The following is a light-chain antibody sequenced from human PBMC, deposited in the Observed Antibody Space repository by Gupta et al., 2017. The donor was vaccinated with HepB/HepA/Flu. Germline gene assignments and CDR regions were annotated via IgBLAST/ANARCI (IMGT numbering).Light chain of an antibody. CDR2: DAS. J-gene: IGKJ1*01. Sequence: EIVLTQSPATLSLSPGERVTLSCRASQSVGSYLAWYQHKPGQVPRLLMYDASLRAIGIPARFSGSGSGTDFTLTISSLEPEDFAVYYCQHRSNWPPTFGQGTKVEFK. CDR3: QHRSNWPPT. V-gene: IGKV3-11*01. CDR1: QSVGSY.